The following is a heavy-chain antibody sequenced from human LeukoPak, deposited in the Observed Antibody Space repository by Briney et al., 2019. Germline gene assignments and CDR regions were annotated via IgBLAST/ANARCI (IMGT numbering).Heavy chain of an antibody. CDR1: GYTLTELS. V-gene: IGHV1-24*01. J-gene: IGHJ6*03. Sequence: ASVKVSCKVSGYTLTELSMHWVRQAPGKGLEWMGCFDPEDGETIYAQKFQGRVTMTEDTSTDTAYMELSSLRSEDTAVYYCARVAHKGPMPHYYYMDVWGKGTTVTVSS. D-gene: IGHD2-2*01. CDR2: FDPEDGET. CDR3: ARVAHKGPMPHYYYMDV.